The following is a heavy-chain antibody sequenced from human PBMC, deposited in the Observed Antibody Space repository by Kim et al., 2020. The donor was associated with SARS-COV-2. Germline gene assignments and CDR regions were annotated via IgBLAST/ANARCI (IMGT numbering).Heavy chain of an antibody. Sequence: SVKGRFTISRDNSKNTLYLQMNSLRAEDTAVYYCAKGDHIVATHHTSDYWGQGTLVTVSS. CDR3: AKGDHIVATHHTSDY. V-gene: IGHV3-23*01. J-gene: IGHJ4*02. D-gene: IGHD5-12*01.